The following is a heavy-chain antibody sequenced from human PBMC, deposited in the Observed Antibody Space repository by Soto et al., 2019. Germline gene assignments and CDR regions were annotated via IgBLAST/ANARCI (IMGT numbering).Heavy chain of an antibody. D-gene: IGHD6-19*01. CDR1: GFTFNSYA. J-gene: IGHJ4*02. CDR3: AREHSSAWYVWDS. V-gene: IGHV3-30*04. Sequence: QVKLVESGGGVVQPGRSLKLSCAASGFTFNSYAMHWVRQAPGKGLEWVAGISYDGRNKYYADSVKGRFTISRDNSKNTLFLEMSSLRVEDTALYYCAREHSSAWYVWDSWGQGTLVTVSS. CDR2: ISYDGRNK.